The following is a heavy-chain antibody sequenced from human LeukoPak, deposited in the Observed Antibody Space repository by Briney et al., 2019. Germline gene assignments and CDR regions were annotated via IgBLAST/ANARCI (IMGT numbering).Heavy chain of an antibody. CDR3: ARVGNWGKKIESLWFGDYWYFDL. CDR2: ISSSSSYI. D-gene: IGHD3-10*01. V-gene: IGHV3-21*04. CDR1: GFTFSSYS. J-gene: IGHJ2*01. Sequence: GGSLRLSCAASGFTFSSYSMNWVRQAPGKGLEWVSSISSSSSYIYYADSVKGRFTISRDNSKNTLYLQMNSLRAEDTAVYYCARVGNWGKKIESLWFGDYWYFDLWGRGTLVTVSS.